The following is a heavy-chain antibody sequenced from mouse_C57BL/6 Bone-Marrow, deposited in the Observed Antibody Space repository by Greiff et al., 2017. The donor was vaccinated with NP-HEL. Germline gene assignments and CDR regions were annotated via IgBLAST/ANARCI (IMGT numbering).Heavy chain of an antibody. Sequence: EVMLVESGGGLVKPGGSLKLSCAASGFTFSSYAMSWVRQTPEKRLEWVATISDGGSYTYYPDNVKGRFTISRDNAKNNLYLQMSHLKSEDTAMYYCASDGYYDYFDYWGQGTTLTVSS. CDR3: ASDGYYDYFDY. D-gene: IGHD2-3*01. CDR1: GFTFSSYA. CDR2: ISDGGSYT. V-gene: IGHV5-4*03. J-gene: IGHJ2*01.